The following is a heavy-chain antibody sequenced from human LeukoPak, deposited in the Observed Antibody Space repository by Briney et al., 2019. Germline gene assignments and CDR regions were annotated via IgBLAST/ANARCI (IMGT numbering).Heavy chain of an antibody. D-gene: IGHD3-22*01. CDR3: AKALYDSPLAGDP. Sequence: PGGSLRLSCEASGFTFSHIGMAWVRQAPGKGLEWVSSIHPNGVNTHYADSVKGRFTISRDNSKNTLFLQMNSLRVEDTAIYYCAKALYDSPLAGDPWGQGTLVTVSS. V-gene: IGHV3-23*01. CDR1: GFTFSHIG. J-gene: IGHJ5*02. CDR2: IHPNGVNT.